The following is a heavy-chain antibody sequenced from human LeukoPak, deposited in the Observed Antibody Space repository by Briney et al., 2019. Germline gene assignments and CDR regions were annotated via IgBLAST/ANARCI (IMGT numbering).Heavy chain of an antibody. CDR1: GFTFSTYW. Sequence: GGSLRLSCAAAGFTFSTYWMSWVRQAPGKGLEWVANIKQDVSEKYYGDSVKGRFTISRDNPKNSLYLQMNSLSAEDTAVYYCARILDYYYGMDVWGQGTTVTVSS. D-gene: IGHD3-3*01. CDR3: ARILDYYYGMDV. V-gene: IGHV3-7*05. J-gene: IGHJ6*02. CDR2: IKQDVSEK.